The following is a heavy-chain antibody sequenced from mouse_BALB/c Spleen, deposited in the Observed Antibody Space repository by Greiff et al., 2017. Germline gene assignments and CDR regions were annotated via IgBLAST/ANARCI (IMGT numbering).Heavy chain of an antibody. V-gene: IGHV5-6*01. D-gene: IGHD2-3*01. CDR2: ISSGGSYT. J-gene: IGHJ2*01. Sequence: EVQLVESGGDLVKPGGSLKLSCAASGFTFSSYCMSWVRQTPDKRLEWVATISSGGSYTYYPDSVKGRFTISRDNAKNTLYLQMSSLKSEDTAMYYCARNDGYCDYWGQGTTLTVSS. CDR1: GFTFSSYC. CDR3: ARNDGYCDY.